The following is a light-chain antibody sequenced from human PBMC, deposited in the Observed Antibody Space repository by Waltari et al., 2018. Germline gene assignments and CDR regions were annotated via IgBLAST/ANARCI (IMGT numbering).Light chain of an antibody. CDR1: QSISSY. CDR2: AAS. Sequence: DIQMTQSPSSLSASVGDRVTITCRASQSISSYLNWYQQKPGKAPKLLIYAASSLQSGVPSRFSGSGSGTDFTLTISSLQPEDFATYYCQQSYSTPYTFGLGTKLQ. CDR3: QQSYSTPYT. J-gene: IGKJ2*01. V-gene: IGKV1-39*01.